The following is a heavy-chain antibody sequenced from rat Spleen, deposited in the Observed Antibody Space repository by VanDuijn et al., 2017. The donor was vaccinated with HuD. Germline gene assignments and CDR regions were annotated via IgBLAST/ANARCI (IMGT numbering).Heavy chain of an antibody. CDR3: ASRGRTY. V-gene: IGHV2-27*01. J-gene: IGHJ2*01. CDR1: GFSLTSFQ. CDR2: VQNGGNT. Sequence: QVQLKESGPGLVQPSQTLSLTCTVSGFSLTSFQVHWVRQPPGKGLEWMGSVQNGGNTDYNSAIKSRLSISRDTSKSQVFLKLNSLQTEDTAMYFCASRGRTYWGQGVMVTVSS.